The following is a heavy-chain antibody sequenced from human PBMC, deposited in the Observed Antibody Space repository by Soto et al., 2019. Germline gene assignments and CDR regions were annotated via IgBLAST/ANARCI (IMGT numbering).Heavy chain of an antibody. CDR1: GFTFSDYY. J-gene: IGHJ3*01. V-gene: IGHV3-11*06. CDR3: SFGSEPRLPAFDV. CDR2: ISSSSSYT. D-gene: IGHD1-26*01. Sequence: QVPLVECGGGLVKPGGALRLSCAASGFTFSDYYMSWIRKAPVKGMEWGSYISSSSSYTNYADSVKGRFTTSRDNAKKSLYLQVNSLRTECTAVYYCSFGSEPRLPAFDVWGQGTLVTVSS.